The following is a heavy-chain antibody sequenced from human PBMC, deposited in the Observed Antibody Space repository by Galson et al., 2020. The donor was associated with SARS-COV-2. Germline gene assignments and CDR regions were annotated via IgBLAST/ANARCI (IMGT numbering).Heavy chain of an antibody. V-gene: IGHV2-70*11. CDR1: GFSLSTSGMC. D-gene: IGHD6-13*01. J-gene: IGHJ6*01. CDR2: IDWDDDQ. Sequence: ESGPTLVKPTQTLTLTCTFSGFSLSTSGMCVSWIRQPPGKALEWLARIDWDDDQYYSTSLKTRHTISKDTSKNQVVLTMTNMDPVDTATNYCARSTGYSSSWFLGGGMDVWGQGTTVTVSS. CDR3: ARSTGYSSSWFLGGGMDV.